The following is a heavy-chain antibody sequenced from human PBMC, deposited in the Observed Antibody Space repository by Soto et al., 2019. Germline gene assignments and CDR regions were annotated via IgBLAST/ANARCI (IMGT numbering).Heavy chain of an antibody. Sequence: LSLTCTVSGGSISGHYWIWIRQSPGRGLEWIGYIFYTGSTNYNPSPKSRVTLSVDTSKNQFSLRLSSVTAADTAVYYCARVGSSGWSPDYWGQGTLVTVSS. CDR3: ARVGSSGWSPDY. CDR2: IFYTGST. CDR1: GGSISGHY. D-gene: IGHD6-19*01. V-gene: IGHV4-59*11. J-gene: IGHJ4*02.